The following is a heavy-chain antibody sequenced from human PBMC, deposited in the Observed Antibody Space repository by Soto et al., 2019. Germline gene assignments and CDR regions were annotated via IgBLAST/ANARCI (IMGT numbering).Heavy chain of an antibody. D-gene: IGHD3-9*01. CDR3: ARAGLPDWRKGGDAFDV. CDR1: GGSISSSSSY. J-gene: IGHJ3*01. V-gene: IGHV4-39*01. Sequence: PSETLSLTCTVSGGSISSSSSYWGWIRQPPGKGLEWIGNIYYSGRTYNNPSLKSRVTISVDTSKNQFSLRLRSVTAADTAVYYFARAGLPDWRKGGDAFDVWGRWRKVT. CDR2: IYYSGRT.